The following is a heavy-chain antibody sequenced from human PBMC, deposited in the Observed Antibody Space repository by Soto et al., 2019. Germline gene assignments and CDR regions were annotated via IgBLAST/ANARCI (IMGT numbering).Heavy chain of an antibody. CDR3: ARDYCSSTSCYYYYYYMDV. D-gene: IGHD2-2*01. Sequence: ASVKVXCKASGYTXTSYGISWVRQAPGQGLEWMGWISAYNGNTNYAQKLQGRVTMTTDTSTSTAYMELRSLRSDDTAVYYCARDYCSSTSCYYYYYYMDVWGKGTTVTVSS. J-gene: IGHJ6*03. CDR2: ISAYNGNT. V-gene: IGHV1-18*01. CDR1: GYTXTSYG.